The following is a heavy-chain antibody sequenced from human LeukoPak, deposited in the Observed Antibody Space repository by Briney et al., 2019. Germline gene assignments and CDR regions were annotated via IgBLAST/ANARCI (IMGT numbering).Heavy chain of an antibody. CDR1: GYTLTELS. V-gene: IGHV1-24*01. CDR2: FDPEDGET. CDR3: ATQSVAGTHFDY. Sequence: ASVKVSCTVSGYTLTELSMHWVRQAPGKGLEWMGGFDPEDGETIYAQKFQGRVTMTEDTSTDTAYMELSSLRSEDTAVYYCATQSVAGTHFDYWGQGTLVTVSS. D-gene: IGHD6-19*01. J-gene: IGHJ4*02.